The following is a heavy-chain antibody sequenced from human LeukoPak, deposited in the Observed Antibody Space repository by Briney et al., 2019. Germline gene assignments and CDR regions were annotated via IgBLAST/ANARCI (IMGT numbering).Heavy chain of an antibody. CDR2: IGTVGDT. Sequence: GGSLRLSCAASGFTFSTYDFHWVRLVTGKGLEWVSAIGTVGDTHYPDSVKGRFTISRENAKNSVYLQMDSLRAEDTAVYYCARESNDFLTGYYDYWGQGILVTVSS. V-gene: IGHV3-13*01. CDR3: ARESNDFLTGYYDY. CDR1: GFTFSTYD. D-gene: IGHD3-9*01. J-gene: IGHJ4*02.